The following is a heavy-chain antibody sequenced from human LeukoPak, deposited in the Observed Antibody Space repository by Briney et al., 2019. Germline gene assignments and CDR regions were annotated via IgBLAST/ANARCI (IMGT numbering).Heavy chain of an antibody. J-gene: IGHJ4*02. V-gene: IGHV4-59*01. CDR3: ARGEAAGYSSGWYLDYFDY. D-gene: IGHD6-19*01. Sequence: SETLSLTCTVSGGSISSYYWSWIRQPPGKGLEWIGYIYYSGSTNYNPSLKSRVTISVDTSKNQFSLKLSSVTAADTAVYYCARGEAAGYSSGWYLDYFDYWGQGTLVTVSS. CDR2: IYYSGST. CDR1: GGSISSYY.